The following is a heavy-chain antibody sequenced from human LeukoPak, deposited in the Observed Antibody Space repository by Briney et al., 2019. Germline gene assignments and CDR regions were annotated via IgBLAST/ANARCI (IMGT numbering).Heavy chain of an antibody. CDR3: AKDPYYDSSGYYGGDFDY. CDR1: GFTFDDYA. CDR2: ISGDGGST. Sequence: PGGSLRLSCAASGFTFDDYAMHWVRLAPGKGLEWVSLISGDGGSTYYADSVKGRFTISRDNSKNSLYLQMNSLRTEDTALYYCAKDPYYDSSGYYGGDFDYWGQGTLVTVSS. V-gene: IGHV3-43*02. J-gene: IGHJ4*02. D-gene: IGHD3-22*01.